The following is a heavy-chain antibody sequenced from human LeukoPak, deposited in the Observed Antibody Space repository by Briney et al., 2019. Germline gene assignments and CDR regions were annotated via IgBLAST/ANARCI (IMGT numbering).Heavy chain of an antibody. Sequence: SETLSLTCAASGDSFSGNNYWTWVRQPPGKGLEWIGEIYRSGATNYNPSLKSRVTVSQDKSKNQFSLKLNSVTAADTAIYYCARNSGYSDLNYWGQGVLVTVSS. CDR1: GDSFSGNNY. CDR3: ARNSGYSDLNY. J-gene: IGHJ4*02. V-gene: IGHV4-4*02. CDR2: IYRSGAT. D-gene: IGHD3-22*01.